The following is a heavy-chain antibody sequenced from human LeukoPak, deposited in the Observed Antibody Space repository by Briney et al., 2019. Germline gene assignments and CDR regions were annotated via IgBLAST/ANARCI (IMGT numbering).Heavy chain of an antibody. CDR1: GYTFTGYY. Sequence: ASVKVSCKASGYTFTGYYMHWVRQAPGQGLEWMGWINPNSGGTNYAQNFQGRVNMTRDTSISTTYMELSRLTSDDTAVYYCARDRGPVYNYYDSRYYFDYWGQGTPVTVSS. J-gene: IGHJ4*02. CDR3: ARDRGPVYNYYDSRYYFDY. V-gene: IGHV1-2*02. D-gene: IGHD3-22*01. CDR2: INPNSGGT.